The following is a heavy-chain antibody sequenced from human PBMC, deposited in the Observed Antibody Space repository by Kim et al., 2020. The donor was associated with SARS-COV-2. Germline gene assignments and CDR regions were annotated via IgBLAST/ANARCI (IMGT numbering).Heavy chain of an antibody. D-gene: IGHD2-15*01. CDR1: GGSISSSSYY. Sequence: SETLSLTCTVSGGSISSSSYYWGWIRQPPGKGLEWIGSIYYSGSTYYNPSLKSRVTISVDTSKNQFSLKLSSVTAADTAVYYCARMLMVVAATDYLGQGT. V-gene: IGHV4-39*01. CDR3: ARMLMVVAATDY. CDR2: IYYSGST. J-gene: IGHJ4*02.